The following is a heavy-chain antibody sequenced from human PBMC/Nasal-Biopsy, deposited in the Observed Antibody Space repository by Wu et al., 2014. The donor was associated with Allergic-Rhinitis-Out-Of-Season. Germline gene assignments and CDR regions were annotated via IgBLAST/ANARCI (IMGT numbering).Heavy chain of an antibody. CDR3: TRGTYWFYY. CDR2: IKPDGSER. CDR1: GFSVSNNY. Sequence: AASGFSVSNNYMIWVRQIPGKGLEWVANIKPDGSERKYVDSVEGRFTISRDNAKNVLYLQLNSLRVEDTAMYYCTRGTYWFYYWGQGTLVTVSS. V-gene: IGHV3-7*03. J-gene: IGHJ5*01.